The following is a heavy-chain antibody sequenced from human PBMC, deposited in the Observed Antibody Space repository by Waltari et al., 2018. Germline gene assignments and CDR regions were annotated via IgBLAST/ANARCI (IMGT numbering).Heavy chain of an antibody. Sequence: QVQLVQSGAEVKKPGASVKVSCKASGYTFTGYYMPWVRQAPGQGLEWMGRINPNVGGTNYAQKLQGRVTMTRDTSISTAYMELSRLRTDATAVYYGAGGGGSGWYKEGYYFDYWGQGTLVTVSS. D-gene: IGHD6-19*01. CDR1: GYTFTGYY. CDR2: INPNVGGT. J-gene: IGHJ4*02. V-gene: IGHV1-2*06. CDR3: AGGGGSGWYKEGYYFDY.